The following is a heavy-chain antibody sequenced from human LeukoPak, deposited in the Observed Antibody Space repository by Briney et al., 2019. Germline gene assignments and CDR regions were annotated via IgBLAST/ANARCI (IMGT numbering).Heavy chain of an antibody. Sequence: SETLSLTCTVSGGSISSYYWSWIRQPPGKGLEWIGYISYSGSTNFNPSLKSRVTMSVDTSKNQFSLKLISVTAADTAVYYCARGGSVTRYYFDYWGQGTLVTVSS. CDR1: GGSISSYY. D-gene: IGHD4-17*01. J-gene: IGHJ4*02. CDR2: ISYSGST. V-gene: IGHV4-59*12. CDR3: ARGGSVTRYYFDY.